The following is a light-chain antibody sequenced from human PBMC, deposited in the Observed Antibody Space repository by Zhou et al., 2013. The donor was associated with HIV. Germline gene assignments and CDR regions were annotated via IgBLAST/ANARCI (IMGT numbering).Light chain of an antibody. V-gene: IGKV3-20*01. J-gene: IGKJ2*03. CDR3: QQYGSSLRS. CDR1: QSVSSSY. Sequence: EIVLTQSPGTLSLSPGERATLSCRASQSVSSSYLAWYQQKPGQAPRLLIYGASSRATGIPDRFSGSGSGTDFTLTISRLEPEDFAVYYCQQYGSSLRSFGQGTKAGDQT. CDR2: GAS.